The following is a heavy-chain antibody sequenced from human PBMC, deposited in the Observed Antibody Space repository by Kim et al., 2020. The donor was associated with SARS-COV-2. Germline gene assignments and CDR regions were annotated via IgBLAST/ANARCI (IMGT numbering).Heavy chain of an antibody. Sequence: GGSLRLSCAASGFTFSDYYMSWIRQAPGKGLEWVSYISSSGSTIYYADSVKGRFTISRDNAKNSLYLQMNSLRAEDTAVYYCARDHHYYDSSGDLEYWGQGTLVTVSS. D-gene: IGHD3-22*01. CDR2: ISSSGSTI. V-gene: IGHV3-11*01. CDR3: ARDHHYYDSSGDLEY. J-gene: IGHJ4*02. CDR1: GFTFSDYY.